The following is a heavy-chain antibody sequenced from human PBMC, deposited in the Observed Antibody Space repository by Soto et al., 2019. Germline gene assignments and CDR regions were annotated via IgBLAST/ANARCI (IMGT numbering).Heavy chain of an antibody. V-gene: IGHV3-30*18. D-gene: IGHD1-26*01. J-gene: IGHJ6*02. CDR3: AKSGAWELTANYYYYYGMDV. Sequence: QVQLVESGGGVVQPGRSLRLSCAASGFTFSSYGMHWVRQAPGKGLEWVAVISYDGSNKYYADSVKGRFTISRDNSKNTLYLQMNSLRAEDTAVYYCAKSGAWELTANYYYYYGMDVWGQGTTVTVSS. CDR1: GFTFSSYG. CDR2: ISYDGSNK.